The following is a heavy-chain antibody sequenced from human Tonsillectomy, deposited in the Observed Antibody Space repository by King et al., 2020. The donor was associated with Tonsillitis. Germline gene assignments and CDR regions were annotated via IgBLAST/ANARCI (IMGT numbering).Heavy chain of an antibody. D-gene: IGHD1-1*01. CDR3: ARLISLVGTAVDY. Sequence: VQLVESGGGLVKPGGSLRLSCEASGFIFTNYYMSWVRQAPGKGLEWISYISTSDGTNYADSVNGRFTNSRDNGRKSMFLHMNSLRLEDTAVYYCARLISLVGTAVDYWGQGVLVTVSS. CDR1: GFIFTNYY. CDR2: ISTSDGT. J-gene: IGHJ4*02. V-gene: IGHV3-11*05.